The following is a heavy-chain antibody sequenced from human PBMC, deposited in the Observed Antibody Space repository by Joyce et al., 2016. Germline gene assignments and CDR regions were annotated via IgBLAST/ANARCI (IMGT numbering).Heavy chain of an antibody. D-gene: IGHD6-13*01. CDR3: ARHAEAGSEQWYFDL. Sequence: EVQLVQSGAEVKKPGESLKISCKGSGYRFTSSWIAWVRQMPGEGLEWMGIIFPGDSDTGYSPSFQGQVTISAAKSISTAYLQWSSLKASDTAMYYCARHAEAGSEQWYFDLWGRGTLVTVSS. J-gene: IGHJ2*01. CDR2: IFPGDSDT. CDR1: GYRFTSSW. V-gene: IGHV5-51*01.